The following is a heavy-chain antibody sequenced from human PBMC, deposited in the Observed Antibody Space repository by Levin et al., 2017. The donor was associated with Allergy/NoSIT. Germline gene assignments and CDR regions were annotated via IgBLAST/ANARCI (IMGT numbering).Heavy chain of an antibody. Sequence: GGSLRLSCTVSGFTFRDYTMSWFRQAPGKGLEWVGFIRNRAYAGTAKYAASARDRFTISRDDSKGIAYLQMNSLTIEDTAVYYCASQSRVRGVHDSSPFDSWGQGTLVTVSS. CDR2: IRNRAYAGTA. D-gene: IGHD3-10*02. CDR3: ASQSRVRGVHDSSPFDS. CDR1: GFTFRDYT. V-gene: IGHV3-49*03. J-gene: IGHJ4*02.